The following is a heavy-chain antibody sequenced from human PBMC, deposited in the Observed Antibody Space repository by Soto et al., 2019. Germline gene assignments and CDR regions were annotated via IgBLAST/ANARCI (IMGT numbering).Heavy chain of an antibody. D-gene: IGHD3-10*01. Sequence: SVKVSCKASGGTFSSYAISWVRQAPGQGLEWMGGIIPIFGTANYAQKFQGRVTITADESTSTAYMELSSLRSEDTAVYYCAEGRGITMVRGVIRNYYGMDVWGQGTTVTVSS. CDR3: AEGRGITMVRGVIRNYYGMDV. CDR1: GGTFSSYA. V-gene: IGHV1-69*13. J-gene: IGHJ6*02. CDR2: IIPIFGTA.